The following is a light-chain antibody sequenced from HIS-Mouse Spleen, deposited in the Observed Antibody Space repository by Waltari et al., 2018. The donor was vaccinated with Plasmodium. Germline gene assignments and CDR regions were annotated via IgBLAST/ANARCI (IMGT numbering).Light chain of an antibody. CDR3: MIWPSNASGV. CDR2: YYSDSDT. Sequence: QPVLTQPPYSSASTGESARLTCTLPSYINVASYNIYWYHTTPGGPPRYPLYYYSDSDTGQGSGVPSRFSGSKDASANTGILLISGLQSEDEADYYCMIWPSNASGVFGGGTKLTVL. CDR1: SYINVASYN. J-gene: IGLJ3*02. V-gene: IGLV5-37*01.